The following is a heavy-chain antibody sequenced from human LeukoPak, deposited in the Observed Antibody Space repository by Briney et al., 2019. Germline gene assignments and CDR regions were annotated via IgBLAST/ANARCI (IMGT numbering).Heavy chain of an antibody. CDR1: GFTLRSYA. D-gene: IGHD2-21*01. CDR3: AKAPVTTCSGAYCYPFDY. CDR2: ISVSGNT. V-gene: IGHV3-23*01. J-gene: IGHJ4*02. Sequence: PGGSLRLSCAAPGFTLRSYAMGWVRQAPGKGQEWVSPISVSGNTYHADSVKGRFTISRDSSKNTLYLQMNRLRAEDAAVYYCAKAPVTTCSGAYCYPFDYWGQGTLVTVSS.